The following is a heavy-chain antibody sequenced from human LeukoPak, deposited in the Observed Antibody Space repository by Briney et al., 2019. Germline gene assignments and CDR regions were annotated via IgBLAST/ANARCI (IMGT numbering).Heavy chain of an antibody. J-gene: IGHJ4*02. CDR2: MNPNSGNT. CDR1: GYTFTTYD. CDR3: AGTKPDNSEIYN. D-gene: IGHD3-22*01. V-gene: IGHV1-8*03. Sequence: GASVKVSCKASGYTFTTYDINWVRQAAGQGLEWMGWMNPNSGNTGYGQKFQGRLTITRNASITTAYMELSSLTSDDTAVYYCAGTKPDNSEIYNWGQGTLVTVSS.